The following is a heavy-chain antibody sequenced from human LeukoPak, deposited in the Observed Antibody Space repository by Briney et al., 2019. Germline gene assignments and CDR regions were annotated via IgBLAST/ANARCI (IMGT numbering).Heavy chain of an antibody. D-gene: IGHD1-26*01. V-gene: IGHV3-30*18. Sequence: GRSLRLSCVASGFTFSSYGMHWVRQAPGKGLEWVAVISYDGSNKYYADSVKGRFTISRDNSKNTLYLQMNSLRTEDTAVYYCAKGRVGANGYYYYGMDVWGQGTTVTVSS. J-gene: IGHJ6*02. CDR3: AKGRVGANGYYYYGMDV. CDR1: GFTFSSYG. CDR2: ISYDGSNK.